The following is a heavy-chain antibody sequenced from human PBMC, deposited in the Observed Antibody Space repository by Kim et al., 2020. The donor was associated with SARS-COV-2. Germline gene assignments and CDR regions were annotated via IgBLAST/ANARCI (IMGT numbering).Heavy chain of an antibody. J-gene: IGHJ3*01. CDR2: TYYSGST. Sequence: SETLSLTCTVSGGSISSSSYYWGWIRQPPGKGLEWIGSTYYSGSTYYNWSLKSRVTIFVDTSKNQFSLKLSSVTAADTAVYYCARRLIRITIFGVVYDA. CDR1: GGSISSSSYY. V-gene: IGHV4-39*01. D-gene: IGHD3-3*01. CDR3: ARRLIRITIFGVVYDA.